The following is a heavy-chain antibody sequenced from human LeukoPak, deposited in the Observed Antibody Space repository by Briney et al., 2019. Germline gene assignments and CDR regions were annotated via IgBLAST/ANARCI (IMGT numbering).Heavy chain of an antibody. V-gene: IGHV3-7*01. D-gene: IGHD3-10*01. CDR1: GLTFSSYW. CDR3: ARIKYSYGIDY. CDR2: IKQDGSEK. J-gene: IGHJ4*02. Sequence: GGSLRLSCAASGLTFSSYWMSWVRQAPGKGLEWVANIKQDGSEKYYVDSVKGRFTISRDNAKNSLYLQMNSLRAEDTAVYYCARIKYSYGIDYWGQGTLVTVSS.